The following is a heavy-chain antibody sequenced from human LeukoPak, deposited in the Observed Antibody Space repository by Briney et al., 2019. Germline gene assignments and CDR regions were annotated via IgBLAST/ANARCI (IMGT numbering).Heavy chain of an antibody. J-gene: IGHJ4*02. Sequence: GGSLRLSCAASGFTFSSYGMSWVRQAPGKGLEWVSAISGSGGSTYYADSVKGRFTISRDNSKNTLYLQMNSLRAEDTAVYYCARDQYGDYLFDYWGQGTLVTVSS. V-gene: IGHV3-23*01. D-gene: IGHD4-17*01. CDR3: ARDQYGDYLFDY. CDR1: GFTFSSYG. CDR2: ISGSGGST.